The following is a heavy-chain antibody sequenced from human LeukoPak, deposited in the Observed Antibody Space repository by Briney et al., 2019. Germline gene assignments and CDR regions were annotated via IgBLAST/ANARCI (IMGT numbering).Heavy chain of an antibody. Sequence: ASVKVSCKASGYTFTSYYIHWGRQAPGQGLEWMGVINPSGGGTSYAQKFQGRVTMTSDTYTSTVYMDLRSLRSEDTAVYFCARDMLAVPSNWFDPWGQGTLVTVSS. CDR1: GYTFTSYY. V-gene: IGHV1-46*01. CDR3: ARDMLAVPSNWFDP. J-gene: IGHJ5*02. D-gene: IGHD2-8*01. CDR2: INPSGGGT.